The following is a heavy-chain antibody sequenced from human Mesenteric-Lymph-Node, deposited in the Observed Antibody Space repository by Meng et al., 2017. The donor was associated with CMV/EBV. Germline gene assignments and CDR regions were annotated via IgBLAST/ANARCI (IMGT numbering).Heavy chain of an antibody. CDR2: ISGSGGST. V-gene: IGHV3-23*01. D-gene: IGHD3-10*01. Sequence: GFNFRTYAMSWVRQAPGKGLEWVSVISGSGGSTHYADSVKGRFTISRDNSKNTLYLQMNSLRAEDTAVYYCAKDKSDYYGSGSYYPYWGQGTLVTVSS. J-gene: IGHJ4*02. CDR1: GFNFRTYA. CDR3: AKDKSDYYGSGSYYPY.